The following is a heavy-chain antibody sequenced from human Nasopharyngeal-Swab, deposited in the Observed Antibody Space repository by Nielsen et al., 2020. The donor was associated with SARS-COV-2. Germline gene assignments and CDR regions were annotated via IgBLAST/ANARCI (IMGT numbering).Heavy chain of an antibody. J-gene: IGHJ3*02. CDR1: GYTFTGYY. CDR2: INPNSGGT. V-gene: IGHV1-2*06. Sequence: VKVSCKASGYTFTGYYMHWVRQAPGQGLEWMGRINPNSGGTNYAQKFQGRVTMTRDTSISTAYMELSRLRSDDTAVYYCAGGGYCSGGSCYSFDAFDIWGQGTMVTVSS. CDR3: AGGGYCSGGSCYSFDAFDI. D-gene: IGHD2-15*01.